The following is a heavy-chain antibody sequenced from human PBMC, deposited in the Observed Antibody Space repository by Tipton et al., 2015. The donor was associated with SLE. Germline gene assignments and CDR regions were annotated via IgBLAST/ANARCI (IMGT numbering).Heavy chain of an antibody. V-gene: IGHV4-31*03. CDR1: GGSIRSSSHY. D-gene: IGHD3-10*01. CDR2: IYYSGST. CDR3: ATRGSGTFYFDF. J-gene: IGHJ4*02. Sequence: TLSLTCTVSGGSIRSSSHYWGWIRQPPGKGLEWIGYIYYSGSTYYNPSLKSRVIISGDTSKNQFSLKLNSVTAADTAVYYCATRGSGTFYFDFWGQGNLVTVSS.